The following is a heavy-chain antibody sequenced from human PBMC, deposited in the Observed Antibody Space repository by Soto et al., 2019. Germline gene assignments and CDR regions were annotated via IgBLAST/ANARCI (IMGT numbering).Heavy chain of an antibody. J-gene: IGHJ5*02. D-gene: IGHD3-10*01. CDR1: GFSLNTSGVG. Sequence: QITLKESGPTLVKPTQTLTLTCTFSGFSLNTSGVGVGWIRKPPGKALGWLALIYCDDDTRYSPSLKSSLTTTKDTSKKQMALTTTNMDPVDTATYYRAHSKYYGRNWFDLWGQGTLVTSSS. CDR2: IYCDDDT. V-gene: IGHV2-5*02. CDR3: AHSKYYGRNWFDL.